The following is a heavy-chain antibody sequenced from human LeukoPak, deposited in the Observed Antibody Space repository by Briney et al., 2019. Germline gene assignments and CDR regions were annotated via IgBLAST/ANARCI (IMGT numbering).Heavy chain of an antibody. D-gene: IGHD6-6*01. CDR1: GFTFSSYA. J-gene: IGHJ4*02. Sequence: GGSLRLSCAASGFTFSSYAMSWVRQAPGKELEWVSAISGSGGSTYYADSVKGRFTISRDNSKNTLYLQMNSLRAEDTAVYYCANLIGYSSSGYWGQGTLVTVSS. CDR2: ISGSGGST. V-gene: IGHV3-23*01. CDR3: ANLIGYSSSGY.